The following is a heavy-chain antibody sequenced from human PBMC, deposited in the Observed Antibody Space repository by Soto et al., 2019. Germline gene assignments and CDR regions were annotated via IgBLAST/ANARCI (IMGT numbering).Heavy chain of an antibody. CDR2: IYVTGAV. CDR3: ARLRIATNNYKWFDP. D-gene: IGHD2-21*01. J-gene: IGHJ5*02. Sequence: SETLSLTCSVSGAALNSGNYYWSWIRQVPGKGLEWIGHIYVTGAVDYNPSLRDRITISQDTSERQFSLNLRLVTAADTAVYYCARLRIATNNYKWFDPWGQGTLVPVSS. CDR1: GAALNSGNYY. V-gene: IGHV4-31*03.